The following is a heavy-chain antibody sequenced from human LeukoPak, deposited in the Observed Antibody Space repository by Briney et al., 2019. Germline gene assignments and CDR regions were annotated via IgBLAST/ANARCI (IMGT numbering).Heavy chain of an antibody. CDR3: ARDSLYDYYDSSGYYHDDW. CDR2: IYYSGSI. D-gene: IGHD3-22*01. J-gene: IGHJ4*02. V-gene: IGHV4-39*07. Sequence: SETLSLTCTVSGGSISSSSYYWGWIRQPPGKGLEWIGSIYYSGSIYYNPSLKSRVTISVDPSKNQFSLKLSSVTAADTAVYYCARDSLYDYYDSSGYYHDDWWGQGTLVTVSS. CDR1: GGSISSSSYY.